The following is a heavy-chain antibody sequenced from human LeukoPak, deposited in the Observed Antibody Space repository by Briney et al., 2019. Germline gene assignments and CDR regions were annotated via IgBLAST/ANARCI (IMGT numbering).Heavy chain of an antibody. Sequence: SETLSLTCTASGGSISSSSYYWGWIRQPPGKGLEWIGSIYYTGSTYYNPSLKSRVTISVDTSKNHFSLKLSSVTAADTAVYYCAREVRRGGYYFDYWGQGTLVTVSS. CDR1: GGSISSSSYY. V-gene: IGHV4-39*02. D-gene: IGHD3-10*01. CDR2: IYYTGST. CDR3: AREVRRGGYYFDY. J-gene: IGHJ4*02.